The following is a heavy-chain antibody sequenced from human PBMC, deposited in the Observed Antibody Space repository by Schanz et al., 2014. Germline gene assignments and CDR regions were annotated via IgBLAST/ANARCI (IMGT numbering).Heavy chain of an antibody. V-gene: IGHV1-8*01. D-gene: IGHD1-1*01. CDR3: ARGTMPGTFDI. CDR1: GYTFTSYD. J-gene: IGHJ3*02. CDR2: MNPNSGNP. Sequence: QVQLIQSGAEVKKPGASVKVSCTASGYTFTSYDINWVRQAPGQGLEWLGWMNPNSGNPGFAQKFRGRVTMTTDTSTGTAYMELSSLRYEDTALYYCARGTMPGTFDIWGQGTMVTVSS.